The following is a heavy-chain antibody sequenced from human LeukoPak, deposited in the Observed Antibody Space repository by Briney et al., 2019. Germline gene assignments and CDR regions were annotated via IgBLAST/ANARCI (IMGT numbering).Heavy chain of an antibody. J-gene: IGHJ4*02. V-gene: IGHV3-7*01. CDR2: IKQDGGEK. CDR3: ARLCCDWYGGPDY. CDR1: GFTFSSSW. Sequence: GGSLRLSCAASGFTFSSSWMTWVRQAPGKGLEWAANIKQDGGEKYYVDSVKGRFTISRDNAKNSLYLQMNSLRAEDAAVYYCARLCCDWYGGPDYWGQGTLVTVSS. D-gene: IGHD6-19*01.